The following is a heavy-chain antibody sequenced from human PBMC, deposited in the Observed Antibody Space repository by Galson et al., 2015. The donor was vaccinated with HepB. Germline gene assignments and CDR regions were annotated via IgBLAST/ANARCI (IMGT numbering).Heavy chain of an antibody. J-gene: IGHJ6*02. V-gene: IGHV1-69*13. CDR1: GGTFSRYYA. Sequence: SVKVSCKASGGTFSRYYAIAWVRQAPGQGLEWMGTLIPIFGTTNNAQRFQGRVAMTADESTTTAYMGLSSLKSEDTAIYYCAKSRFLEWVGSSGKEYKYYAMDVWGQGTTVTVSS. D-gene: IGHD3-3*01. CDR2: LIPIFGTT. CDR3: AKSRFLEWVGSSGKEYKYYAMDV.